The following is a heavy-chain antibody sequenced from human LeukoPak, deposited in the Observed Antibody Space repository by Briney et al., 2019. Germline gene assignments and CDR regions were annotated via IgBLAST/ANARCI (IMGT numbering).Heavy chain of an antibody. CDR2: IKTITDDETT. CDR1: GFTLSNAW. V-gene: IGHV3-15*01. Sequence: GGSLRLSCVASGFTLSNAWMSWVRQAPGKGLEWVGRIKTITDDETTDYAAPVTGRFTISRDDSKSTLYLQMDSLKTEDTAVYYCTTAPDTSDYWGQGTLVTVSS. CDR3: TTAPDTSDY. J-gene: IGHJ4*02.